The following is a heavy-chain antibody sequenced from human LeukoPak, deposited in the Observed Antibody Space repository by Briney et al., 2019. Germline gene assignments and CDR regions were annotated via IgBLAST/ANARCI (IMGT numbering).Heavy chain of an antibody. J-gene: IGHJ4*02. V-gene: IGHV1-18*01. CDR2: ISGYNGNT. CDR1: GYTFTSYG. D-gene: IGHD3-3*02. CDR3: ARDGIGDHFWSLFDH. Sequence: ASVKVSCKTSGYTFTSYGISWVRQAPGQGLEWMGWISGYNGNTNYEQKFQGRVTLTTDTSTSTAYMELRSLRSDDTAVYYCARDGIGDHFWSLFDHWGQGTLVTVSS.